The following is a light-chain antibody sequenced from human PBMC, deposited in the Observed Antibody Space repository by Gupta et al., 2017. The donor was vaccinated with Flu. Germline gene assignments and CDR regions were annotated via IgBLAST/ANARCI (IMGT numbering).Light chain of an antibody. CDR1: QTIGSCS. V-gene: IGKV3-20*01. J-gene: IGKJ2*01. CDR3: QQNGHPPYT. Sequence: EHVLTPPPGTLSLSPGERATLSCSASQTIGSCSLSWYQQRPAQAPRLFSYASCSSATGNPDRGSGSGAEKVFNLTSSRLEHEDVALYYYQQNGHPPYTFGQGTKLEIK. CDR2: ASC.